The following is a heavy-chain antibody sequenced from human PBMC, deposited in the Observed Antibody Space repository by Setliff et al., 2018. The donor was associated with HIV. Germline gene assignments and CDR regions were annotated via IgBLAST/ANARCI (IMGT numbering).Heavy chain of an antibody. D-gene: IGHD3-22*01. V-gene: IGHV5-51*01. CDR2: IYPGDSDT. CDR1: GYNFANYW. J-gene: IGHJ6*02. CDR3: ARHCNSGSRYKGNGHYGMDV. Sequence: GESLKISCKGSGYNFANYWIGWVRQMPGKGLEWMGLIYPGDSDTRYSPSFQGQVTISADKSISTAYLQWSSLEASDTAMYYCARHCNSGSRYKGNGHYGMDVWGQGTTVTVSS.